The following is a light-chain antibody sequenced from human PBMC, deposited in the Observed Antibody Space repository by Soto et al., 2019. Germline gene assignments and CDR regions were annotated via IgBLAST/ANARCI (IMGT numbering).Light chain of an antibody. V-gene: IGKV4-1*01. CDR3: QQSDTLPIT. Sequence: EIVLAQSPDSLAVSLGWEATIRGKCSQSVLYSSNGKNYLAWYQQKQGQPPNXXXYWASTRKSGVPDRFSGSVSGTDGTLTISSLKEEDGAVYDSQQSDTLPITFGQGTRLEIK. CDR2: WAS. J-gene: IGKJ5*01. CDR1: QSVLYSSNGKNY.